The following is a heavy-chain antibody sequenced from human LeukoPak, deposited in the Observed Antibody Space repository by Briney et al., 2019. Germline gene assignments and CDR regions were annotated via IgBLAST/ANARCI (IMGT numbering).Heavy chain of an antibody. CDR1: GFTFTSYG. Sequence: GASVKVSCKTSGFTFTSYGISWVRQAPGQGLEWVGWISGYNGNTNYAQKFRGRLTMTIDTSTTAAYMELRSLRSDDTAVYYCAKDRSSSAREDWGQGTLDTVSS. CDR3: AKDRSSSARED. V-gene: IGHV1-18*01. D-gene: IGHD6-13*01. J-gene: IGHJ4*02. CDR2: ISGYNGNT.